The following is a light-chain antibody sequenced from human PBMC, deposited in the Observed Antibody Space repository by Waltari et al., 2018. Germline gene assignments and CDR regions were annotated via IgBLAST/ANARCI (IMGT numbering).Light chain of an antibody. V-gene: IGLV3-21*04. CDR2: YDN. CDR3: QVSDSTADLVV. CDR1: HIGGYS. J-gene: IGLJ2*01. Sequence: SYVLTQPPSVSVAPGETSRIICGGEHIGGYSLHWYQQKPGQAPVLVLYYDNNRPSGIPERFSGSNFGNTATLTISRVEAGDEADYYCQVSDSTADLVVFGGGTKLTVL.